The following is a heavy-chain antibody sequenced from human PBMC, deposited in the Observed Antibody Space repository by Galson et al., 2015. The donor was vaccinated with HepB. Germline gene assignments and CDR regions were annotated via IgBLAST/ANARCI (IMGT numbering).Heavy chain of an antibody. D-gene: IGHD3-10*01. CDR3: ARSTRGAFDF. V-gene: IGHV3-48*02. J-gene: IGHJ3*01. Sequence: SLRLSCAASGFTFSIYSMNWVRQAPGKGLEWVSYMTSDRNTKYYADSVKGRFTISRDNDKNSLYLQMNSLRDEDTAVYYCARSTRGAFDFWGQGTLVTVSS. CDR2: MTSDRNTK. CDR1: GFTFSIYS.